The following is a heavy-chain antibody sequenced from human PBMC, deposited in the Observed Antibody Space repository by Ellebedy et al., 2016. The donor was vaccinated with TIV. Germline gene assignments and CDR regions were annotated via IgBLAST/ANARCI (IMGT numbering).Heavy chain of an antibody. CDR2: IYYTGAA. CDR3: ARVKGLGYCTSTSCFYYGMDA. J-gene: IGHJ6*02. V-gene: IGHV4-39*07. CDR1: GGSIRSRSYY. Sequence: SETLSLTXTVSGGSIRSRSYYWGWIRQPPGKGLEWIGNIYYTGAAYYSPSLKSRVTISVDTSKNQFSLKLSSVTAADTAVYYCARVKGLGYCTSTSCFYYGMDAWGQGTTVTVSS. D-gene: IGHD2-2*01.